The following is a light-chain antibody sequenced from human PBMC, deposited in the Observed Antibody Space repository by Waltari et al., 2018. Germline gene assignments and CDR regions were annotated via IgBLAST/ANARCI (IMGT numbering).Light chain of an antibody. Sequence: DIVMTQSPASLAVSLVERATINCKSSPSVFLNSNNKNYLAWYQQKPGQPPKLLIYWASTRESGVPDRFSGSGSGTDFTLTISSLQAEDVAVYYCQQYYSLPWTFGQGTTVEIK. CDR2: WAS. CDR3: QQYYSLPWT. V-gene: IGKV4-1*01. CDR1: PSVFLNSNNKNY. J-gene: IGKJ1*01.